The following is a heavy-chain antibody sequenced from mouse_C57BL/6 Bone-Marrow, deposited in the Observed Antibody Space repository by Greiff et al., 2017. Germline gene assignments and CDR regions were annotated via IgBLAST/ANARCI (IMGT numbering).Heavy chain of an antibody. CDR1: GYTFTDYY. CDR3: ARAEGYYLAMDY. CDR2: INPYNGGT. V-gene: IGHV1-19*01. J-gene: IGHJ4*01. D-gene: IGHD2-3*01. Sequence: VQLQQSGPVLVKPGASVKMSCTASGYTFTDYYMNWVKQSHGKSLEWIGVINPYNGGTSYNQKFTGKATLTVDKSSSTANMELNSLTSEDSAVYYGARAEGYYLAMDYWGQGTSVTVSS.